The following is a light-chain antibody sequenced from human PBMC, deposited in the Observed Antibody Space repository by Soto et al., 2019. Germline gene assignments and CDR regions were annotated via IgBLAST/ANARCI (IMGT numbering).Light chain of an antibody. Sequence: DVVLTQSPPSLPVTLGQPASISCRSSQSLVYRDGNTHLNWFQQRPGQSPRRLIYMVSTRDSGVPARVSGSGSGTDFTLKISRVEAEDVGVYYCVQGTHWPPTCGQGTKVEIK. CDR2: MVS. CDR3: VQGTHWPPT. J-gene: IGKJ1*01. V-gene: IGKV2-30*01. CDR1: QSLVYRDGNTH.